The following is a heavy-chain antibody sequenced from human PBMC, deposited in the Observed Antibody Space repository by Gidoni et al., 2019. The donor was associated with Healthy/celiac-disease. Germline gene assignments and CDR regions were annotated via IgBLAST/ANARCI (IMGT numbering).Heavy chain of an antibody. D-gene: IGHD5-18*01. Sequence: QLQLQESGPGLVKPSETLSLTCNVSGGSISSSSYYLGWIRQPPGKGLEWIGSIYYSGSTYYNPSLKSRVTISVDTSKNQFSLKLSSVTAADTAVYYCARDGYSYGYYWGQGTLVTVSS. J-gene: IGHJ4*02. CDR1: GGSISSSSYY. V-gene: IGHV4-39*07. CDR3: ARDGYSYGYY. CDR2: IYYSGST.